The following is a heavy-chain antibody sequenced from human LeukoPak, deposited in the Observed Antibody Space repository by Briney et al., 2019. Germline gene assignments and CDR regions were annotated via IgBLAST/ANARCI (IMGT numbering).Heavy chain of an antibody. J-gene: IGHJ4*02. V-gene: IGHV4-59*01. D-gene: IGHD6-13*01. CDR1: GGSFSGYY. Sequence: SETLSLTCAVYGGSFSGYYWSWIRQPPGKGLEWIGYIYYSGSTNYNPSLKSRVTISVDTSKNQFSLKLSSVTAADTAVYYCAGGDSSSWYYFDYWGQGTLVTVSS. CDR3: AGGDSSSWYYFDY. CDR2: IYYSGST.